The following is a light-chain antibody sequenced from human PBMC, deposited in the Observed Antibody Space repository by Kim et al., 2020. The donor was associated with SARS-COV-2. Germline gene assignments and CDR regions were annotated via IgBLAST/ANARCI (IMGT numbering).Light chain of an antibody. CDR3: QAWDSSTGV. Sequence: GAPGQAASITCSGDKLGDKYVCWYQQKPGQSPVRVIYEDSRRPSGIPERFLGSNSGNTATLTISGTQAMDEADYYCQAWDSSTGVFGGGTQLTVL. J-gene: IGLJ3*02. CDR1: KLGDKY. CDR2: EDS. V-gene: IGLV3-1*01.